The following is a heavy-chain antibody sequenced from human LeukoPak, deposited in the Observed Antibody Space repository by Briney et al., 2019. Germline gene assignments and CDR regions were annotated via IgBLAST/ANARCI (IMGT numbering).Heavy chain of an antibody. CDR2: ISSSGSTI. J-gene: IGHJ5*02. Sequence: GGSLRLSCAASGFTFSSSSMTWVRQAPGQGLEWVAYISSSGSTIYYADSVKGRFTISRDNAKNSLYLQMNSLRAEDTAVYYCARVQAVAGGWFDPWGQGTLVTVSS. D-gene: IGHD6-19*01. CDR1: GFTFSSSS. CDR3: ARVQAVAGGWFDP. V-gene: IGHV3-48*03.